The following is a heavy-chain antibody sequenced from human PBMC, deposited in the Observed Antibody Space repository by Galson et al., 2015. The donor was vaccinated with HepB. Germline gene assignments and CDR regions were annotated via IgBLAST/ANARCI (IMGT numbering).Heavy chain of an antibody. D-gene: IGHD4/OR15-4a*01. Sequence: SLRLSCAASGFTFSSYAMHWVRQAPGKGLEWVAAISYEGRNKYYADSVKGRFTISRDNSKNTLYLQMNSLRAEDTAVYYCACTSGPMVLRTAFDIWGQGTMATVSS. CDR3: ACTSGPMVLRTAFDI. CDR2: ISYEGRNK. V-gene: IGHV3-30*04. J-gene: IGHJ3*02. CDR1: GFTFSSYA.